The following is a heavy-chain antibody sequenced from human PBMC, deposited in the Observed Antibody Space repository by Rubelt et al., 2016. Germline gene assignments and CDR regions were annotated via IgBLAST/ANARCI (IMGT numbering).Heavy chain of an antibody. CDR1: GFTFSSYT. V-gene: IGHV3-30*04. CDR3: GRDDY. J-gene: IGHJ4*02. Sequence: QVQLVESGGGVVQPGRSLRLSCAASGFTFSSYTIHWVRQAPGKGLEWVAVRSFDGISKYYADSVKGRFTVSRDNSRNTLWLQMSSLRDDDTAVYYCGRDDYWGQGTLVTVSS. CDR2: RSFDGISK.